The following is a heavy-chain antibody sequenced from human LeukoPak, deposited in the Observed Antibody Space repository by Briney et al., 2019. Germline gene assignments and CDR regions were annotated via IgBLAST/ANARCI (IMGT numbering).Heavy chain of an antibody. CDR2: ISSSSTTI. CDR3: AREDSSGWFDY. V-gene: IGHV3-48*01. Sequence: GGSLRLSCAASGFTFSSYSMMWVRQAPGKGLEWVSYISSSSTTIHYADSVKGRFTISRDNAKNSLYLQMNSLRAEDTAVYYCAREDSSGWFDYWGQGTLVTVSS. D-gene: IGHD6-19*01. CDR1: GFTFSSYS. J-gene: IGHJ4*02.